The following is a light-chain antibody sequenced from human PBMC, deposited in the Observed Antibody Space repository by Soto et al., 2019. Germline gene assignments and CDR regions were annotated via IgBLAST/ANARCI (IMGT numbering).Light chain of an antibody. CDR3: QQYASSPLT. Sequence: EIVLTQSPGTLSLSPGERATLSCRASQSVGRNYLAWYQQKPGQAPRLLIHGASSRATGIPDRFSGSGSGTDFILTISRLEPEDFAVYYGQQYASSPLTFGGGTKVEIK. J-gene: IGKJ4*01. CDR2: GAS. V-gene: IGKV3-20*01. CDR1: QSVGRNY.